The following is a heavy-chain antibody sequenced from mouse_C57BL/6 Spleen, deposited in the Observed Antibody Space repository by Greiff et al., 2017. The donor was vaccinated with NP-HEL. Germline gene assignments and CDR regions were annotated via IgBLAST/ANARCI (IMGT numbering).Heavy chain of an antibody. CDR3: ARLRDYDDAMDY. V-gene: IGHV1-63*01. CDR2: IYPGGGYT. D-gene: IGHD2-4*01. CDR1: GYTFTNYW. J-gene: IGHJ4*01. Sequence: QVQLKESGAELVRPGTSVKMSCKASGYTFTNYWIGWAKQRPGHGLEWIGDIYPGGGYTNYNEKFKGKATLTADKSSSTAYMQFSSLTSEDSAIYYCARLRDYDDAMDYWGQGTSVTVSS.